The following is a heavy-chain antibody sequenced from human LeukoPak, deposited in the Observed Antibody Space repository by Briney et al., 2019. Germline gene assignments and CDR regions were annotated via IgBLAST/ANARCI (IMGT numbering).Heavy chain of an antibody. CDR3: AGRSGSGFLDY. D-gene: IGHD6-19*01. V-gene: IGHV5-10-1*01. Sequence: GESLKISCKGSGYSFNRYCISWVSQIPGKGLEWMVRIDPSDSYTNYSPSFQGHVTISADKSISTAYLQWSSVKASDTAMYYCAGRSGSGFLDYWGQGTLVTVSS. CDR1: GYSFNRYC. J-gene: IGHJ4*02. CDR2: IDPSDSYT.